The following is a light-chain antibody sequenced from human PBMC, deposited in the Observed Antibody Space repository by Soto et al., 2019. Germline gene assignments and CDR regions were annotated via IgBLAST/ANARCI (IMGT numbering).Light chain of an antibody. CDR2: SAS. J-gene: IGKJ1*01. CDR3: QQSAGSPRT. V-gene: IGKV3-20*01. CDR1: QNLGTLY. Sequence: ERVLSRSPGSLSLSPGERGTLSCRASQNLGTLYLAWFQQKSGQAPRLLIYSASRRATGIPDRFTGSGSGTDFTLTINRVEPEDFAVYFCQQSAGSPRTFGQGTKV.